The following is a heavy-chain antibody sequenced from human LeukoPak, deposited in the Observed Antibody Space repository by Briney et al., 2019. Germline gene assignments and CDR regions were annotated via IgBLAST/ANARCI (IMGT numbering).Heavy chain of an antibody. J-gene: IGHJ4*02. CDR2: ICTSGST. CDR3: AREALELRDVYHDY. V-gene: IGHV4-61*02. D-gene: IGHD1-7*01. CDR1: GGSISSGSYY. Sequence: SETLSLTCTVSGGSISSGSYYRSWIRQPAGKGLEWIGRICTSGSTNYNPSLKSRVTISVDTSKNQFSLKLSSVTAADTAVYYCAREALELRDVYHDYWGQGTLVTVSS.